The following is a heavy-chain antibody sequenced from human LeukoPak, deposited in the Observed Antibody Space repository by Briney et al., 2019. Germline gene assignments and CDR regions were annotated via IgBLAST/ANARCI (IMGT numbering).Heavy chain of an antibody. CDR3: VRGGGY. D-gene: IGHD3-16*01. V-gene: IGHV3-74*03. CDR1: GFTFSRYW. Sequence: GGSLRLSCAASGFTFSRYWMHWVRQAPGKGLMWVSRISPDGSTTLYADSVKGRFTISRDNAKNSLCLQMNSLRAEDTAIYYCVRGGGYWGQGTLVTVSS. J-gene: IGHJ4*02. CDR2: ISPDGSTT.